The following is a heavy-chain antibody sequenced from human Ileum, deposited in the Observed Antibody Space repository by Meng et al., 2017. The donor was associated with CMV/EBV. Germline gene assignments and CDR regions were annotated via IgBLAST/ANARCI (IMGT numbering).Heavy chain of an antibody. CDR3: ARKSPSPIAARHFDF. V-gene: IGHV3-48*03. D-gene: IGHD6-6*01. J-gene: IGHJ4*01. Sequence: SGFTFRTYEMHWVRQAPGKGLEWVSSISSSASNIFYADSVKGRFTISRDNAKDSLHLHMDGLRPNDTAVYYCARKSPSPIAARHFDFWGRGVLVTVSS. CDR1: GFTFRTYE. CDR2: ISSSASNI.